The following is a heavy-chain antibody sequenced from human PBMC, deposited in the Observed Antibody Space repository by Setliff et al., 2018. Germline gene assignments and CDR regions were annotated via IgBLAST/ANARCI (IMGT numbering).Heavy chain of an antibody. CDR2: ISSSGSTI. CDR3: GNSMPNYYDSSGYYSGSLSDAFDI. V-gene: IGHV3-48*04. J-gene: IGHJ3*02. Sequence: GESLKISCTASGFTFSSYSMNWVRQAPGKGLEWISYISSSGSTIYYADSVKGRFTISRDNAKNSLYLHMNSLRAEDTAVYYGGNSMPNYYDSSGYYSGSLSDAFDIWGQGTMVTVSS. CDR1: GFTFSSYS. D-gene: IGHD3-22*01.